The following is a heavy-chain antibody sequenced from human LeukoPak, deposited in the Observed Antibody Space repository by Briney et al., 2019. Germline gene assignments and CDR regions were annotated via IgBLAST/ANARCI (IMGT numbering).Heavy chain of an antibody. CDR3: HYGSGSVDY. V-gene: IGHV3-9*01. CDR1: GFTFDDYA. CDR2: ISWNSGSI. Sequence: GGSLRLSCAASGFTFDDYAMHWVRQAPGKGLEWVSGISWNSGSIGYADSVKGRFTISRDNAKNSLYLQMNSLRAEDTALYYCHYGSGSVDYWGQGTLVTVSS. D-gene: IGHD3-10*01. J-gene: IGHJ4*02.